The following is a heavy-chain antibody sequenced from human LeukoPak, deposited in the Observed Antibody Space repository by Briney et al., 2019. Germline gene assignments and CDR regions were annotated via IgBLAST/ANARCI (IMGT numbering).Heavy chain of an antibody. J-gene: IGHJ4*02. CDR1: GFTFSTYA. CDR3: ASHFDSSGYYYFDY. D-gene: IGHD3-22*01. Sequence: GGSLRLSCEASGFTFSTYAMSWVRQAPGMGLEWFSIISGTGGSTYCADSVKGRFTISRDNSKNTLYLQMNSLRAEDTAVYYCASHFDSSGYYYFDYWGQGTLVTVSS. V-gene: IGHV3-23*01. CDR2: ISGTGGST.